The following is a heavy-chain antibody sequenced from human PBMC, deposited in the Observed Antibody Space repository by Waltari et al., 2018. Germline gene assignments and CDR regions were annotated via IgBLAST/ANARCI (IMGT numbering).Heavy chain of an antibody. CDR2: RSYEGSNK. V-gene: IGHV3-30-3*01. CDR3: ARDQGIVVVGPLGYMDV. D-gene: IGHD2-15*01. J-gene: IGHJ6*03. Sequence: QVQLVESGGGVVQPGRSLRLSCAASGFTFSSYAMHWVRQAPGKGLEWVAIRSYEGSNKYYADSVKGRFTISRDNSKNTLYLQMNSLRAEDTAVYYCARDQGIVVVGPLGYMDVWGKGTTVTVSS. CDR1: GFTFSSYA.